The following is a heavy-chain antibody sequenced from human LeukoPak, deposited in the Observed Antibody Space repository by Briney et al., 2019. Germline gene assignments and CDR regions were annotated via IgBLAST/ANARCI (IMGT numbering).Heavy chain of an antibody. CDR1: GFTFGDYY. CDR3: AKDDGGSYYIYYYYMDV. D-gene: IGHD1-26*01. J-gene: IGHJ6*03. Sequence: SGGSLRLSCAASGFTFGDYYMSWIRQAPGKGLEWVSYISSSSSYIYYADSVKGRFTISRDNAKNSLYLQMNSLRAEDTAVYYCAKDDGGSYYIYYYYMDVWGKGTTVTISS. CDR2: ISSSSSYI. V-gene: IGHV3-11*05.